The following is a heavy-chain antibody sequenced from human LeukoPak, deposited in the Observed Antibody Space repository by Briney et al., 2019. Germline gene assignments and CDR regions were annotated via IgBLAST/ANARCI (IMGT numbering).Heavy chain of an antibody. V-gene: IGHV1-69*13. CDR3: ARGGTITSREYFESLDL. Sequence: SVKVSCKASGGTFSSYAISWVRQAPGQGLEWMGGIIPIFGTANYAQKFQGRVTITADESTSTAYMELSRLRSDDTAVYYCARGGTITSREYFESLDLWGQGTLVTVSS. CDR2: IIPIFGTA. J-gene: IGHJ4*02. CDR1: GGTFSSYA. D-gene: IGHD3-9*01.